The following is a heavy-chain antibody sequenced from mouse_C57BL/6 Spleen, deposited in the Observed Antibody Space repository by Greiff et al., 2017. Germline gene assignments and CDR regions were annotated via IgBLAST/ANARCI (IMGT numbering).Heavy chain of an antibody. CDR2: ISGGGGNT. V-gene: IGHV5-9*01. Sequence: EVKLVESGGGLVKPGGSLKLSCAASGFTFSSYTMSWVRQTPEQRLEWVATISGGGGNTYYPDSVKGRFTISRDNAKNTLYLQMSSLRSEDTALYYCASLDYAEDAMDYWGQGTSVTVSS. D-gene: IGHD2-4*01. CDR1: GFTFSSYT. J-gene: IGHJ4*01. CDR3: ASLDYAEDAMDY.